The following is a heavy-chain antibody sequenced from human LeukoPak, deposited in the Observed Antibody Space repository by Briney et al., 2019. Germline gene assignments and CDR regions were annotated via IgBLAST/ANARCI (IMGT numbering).Heavy chain of an antibody. J-gene: IGHJ4*02. Sequence: GGSLRLSCAASGFTFSSYAITWVRQAPGKGLEWVSAVSSNGAKTYYADSVKGRFTISRDNAKNTLYLQMNSLRAEDTAVYYCATDRNSGKYYDYWGQGTLVTVSS. CDR2: VSSNGAKT. D-gene: IGHD1-26*01. CDR1: GFTFSSYA. V-gene: IGHV3-23*01. CDR3: ATDRNSGKYYDY.